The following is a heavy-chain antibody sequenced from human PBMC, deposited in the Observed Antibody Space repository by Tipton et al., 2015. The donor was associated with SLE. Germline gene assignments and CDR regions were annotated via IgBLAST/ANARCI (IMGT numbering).Heavy chain of an antibody. D-gene: IGHD6-6*01. V-gene: IGHV4-39*07. CDR2: INHSGST. Sequence: LRLSCTVSGGSISSSSYYWGWIRQPPGKGLEWIGEINHSGSTNYNPSLKSRVTISVDTSKNQFSLKVSSVTAADTAVYYCASASIRDPDAFDIWGQGTMVTVSS. CDR3: ASASIRDPDAFDI. J-gene: IGHJ3*02. CDR1: GGSISSSSYY.